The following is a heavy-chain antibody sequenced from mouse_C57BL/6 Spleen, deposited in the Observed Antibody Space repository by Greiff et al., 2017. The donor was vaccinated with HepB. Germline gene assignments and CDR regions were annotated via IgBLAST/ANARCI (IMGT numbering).Heavy chain of an antibody. J-gene: IGHJ4*01. Sequence: EVHLVESGGGLVKPGGSLKLSCAASGFTFSDYGMHWVRQAPEKGLEWVAYISSGSSTIYYADTVKGRFTISRDNAKNTLFLQMTSLRSEDTAMYYCAREEITTNYYAMDYWGQGTSVTVSS. CDR2: ISSGSSTI. CDR1: GFTFSDYG. D-gene: IGHD1-1*01. CDR3: AREEITTNYYAMDY. V-gene: IGHV5-17*01.